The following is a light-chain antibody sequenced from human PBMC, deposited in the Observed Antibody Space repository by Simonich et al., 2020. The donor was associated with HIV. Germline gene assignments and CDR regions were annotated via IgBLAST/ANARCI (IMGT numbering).Light chain of an antibody. CDR2: WAS. Sequence: DIVMTKSPDSLAVSLGERATINCKSSRNFLYNSNKKNYFAWYQQKPGQPPKLLIYWASTREAGFPERFSGSGSGTDFTLTISSLQAEDVAVYYCQQYYSTPPTFGQGTKVEIK. V-gene: IGKV4-1*01. CDR1: RNFLYNSNKKNY. CDR3: QQYYSTPPT. J-gene: IGKJ1*01.